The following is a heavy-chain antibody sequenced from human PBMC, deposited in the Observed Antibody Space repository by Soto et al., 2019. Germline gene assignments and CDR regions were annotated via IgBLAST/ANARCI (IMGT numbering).Heavy chain of an antibody. D-gene: IGHD5-12*01. J-gene: IGHJ5*02. CDR2: IYPGDSDT. V-gene: IGHV5-51*01. CDR3: ARAIEMATIVWFDP. Sequence: PGESLKISCKASGYSFTSYWIGWVRQMPGKGLEWMGIIYPGDSDTRYRPSLLGQVTISADKSISTAYLQWSSLKASDTVIYYGARAIEMATIVWFDPWGQGTLVTVS. CDR1: GYSFTSYW.